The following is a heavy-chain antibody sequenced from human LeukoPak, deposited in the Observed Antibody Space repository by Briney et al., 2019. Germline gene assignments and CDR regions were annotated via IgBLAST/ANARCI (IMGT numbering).Heavy chain of an antibody. V-gene: IGHV4-59*01. Sequence: SETLSLTCTVSGDSITNYYWSWIRQPPGKGLEWIGYIYYSGSTNYNPSLKSRVTISVDTSKNQFSLKLSSVTAADTAVYYCARGYDWNDAGVDYWGQGTLVTVSS. D-gene: IGHD1-1*01. CDR1: GDSITNYY. CDR2: IYYSGST. J-gene: IGHJ4*02. CDR3: ARGYDWNDAGVDY.